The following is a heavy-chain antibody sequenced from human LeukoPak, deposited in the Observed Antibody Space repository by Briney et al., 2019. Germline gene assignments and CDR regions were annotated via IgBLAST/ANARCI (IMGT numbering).Heavy chain of an antibody. V-gene: IGHV3-23*01. D-gene: IGHD3-22*01. CDR3: AKEAKPSGNYYDSSGYYYDY. J-gene: IGHJ4*02. Sequence: PGGSLRLSCAASGFTFSSYAMSWVRQAPGKGLEWVSAISGSGGSTYYADSVKGRFTISRDNSKNTLYLQMNSLRAEDTAVYYCAKEAKPSGNYYDSSGYYYDYWGQGTQVTVSS. CDR2: ISGSGGST. CDR1: GFTFSSYA.